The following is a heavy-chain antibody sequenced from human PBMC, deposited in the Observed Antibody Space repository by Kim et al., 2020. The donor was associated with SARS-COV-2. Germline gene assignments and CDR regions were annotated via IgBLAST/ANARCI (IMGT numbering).Heavy chain of an antibody. CDR1: GDSLNSGPYY. CDR2: IHHSGKT. D-gene: IGHD1-26*01. CDR3: ARHLGASFDS. Sequence: SETLSLTCTVSGDSLNSGPYYWSWIRQFPGKRLEWIGYIHHSGKTFYNPSFTGRVTISLVTSHNQLALKLLSLTAADTAVYYCARHLGASFDSWGQGSPVTVSS. J-gene: IGHJ4*02. V-gene: IGHV4-31*03.